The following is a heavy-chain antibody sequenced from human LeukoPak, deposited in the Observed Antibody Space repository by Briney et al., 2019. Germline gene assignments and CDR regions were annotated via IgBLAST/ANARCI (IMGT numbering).Heavy chain of an antibody. Sequence: SETLSLTCTVSGGSVSSYYWSWIRQPAGKGLEWIGRFYISGSTNYNPSLKSRVTMSVDTSKNQFSLKLSSVTAADTAVYYCARGGMTYGYKRGPLLDYWGQGTLVTVSS. D-gene: IGHD5-24*01. CDR3: ARGGMTYGYKRGPLLDY. J-gene: IGHJ4*02. CDR1: GGSVSSYY. V-gene: IGHV4-4*07. CDR2: FYISGST.